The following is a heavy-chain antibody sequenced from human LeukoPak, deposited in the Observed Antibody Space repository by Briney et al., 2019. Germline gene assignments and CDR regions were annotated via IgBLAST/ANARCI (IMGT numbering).Heavy chain of an antibody. J-gene: IGHJ4*02. CDR1: GFTFSTDP. CDR2: IRSSGTEM. CDR3: VRDQTWSSDS. V-gene: IGHV3-48*01. D-gene: IGHD2-21*01. Sequence: AGGSLRLSCAASGFTFSTDPMNWVRQAPGKGLEWLSNIRSSGTEMYYAESVKGRFTISRDNAKNSLFLQMNSLRVEDTAVYYCVRDQTWSSDSWGQGTLVTVSS.